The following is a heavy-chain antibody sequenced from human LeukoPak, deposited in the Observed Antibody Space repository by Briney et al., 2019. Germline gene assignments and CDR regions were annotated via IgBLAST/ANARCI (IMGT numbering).Heavy chain of an antibody. D-gene: IGHD3-10*01. V-gene: IGHV4-34*01. J-gene: IGHJ5*02. CDR1: GGSFSGYY. Sequence: SETLSLTCAVYGGSFSGYYWSWIRQPPGKGLEWIVQINHSGSTNYNPSLKGRVTISVDKSKNQFFLKMSPLTAAGTAVYYCAGIRWMGFIIRDRATGWFDPWGQGTLVTVSS. CDR2: INHSGST. CDR3: AGIRWMGFIIRDRATGWFDP.